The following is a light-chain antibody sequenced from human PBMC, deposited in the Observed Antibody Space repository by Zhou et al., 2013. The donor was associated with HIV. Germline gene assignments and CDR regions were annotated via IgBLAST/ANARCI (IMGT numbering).Light chain of an antibody. CDR3: QQYGSSPMT. CDR1: QTVSSSS. V-gene: IGKV3-20*01. J-gene: IGKJ5*01. CDR2: GAS. Sequence: EIVLTQSPGTLSLSPGERATLSCRASQTVSSSSLAWYQQKPGQAPRVLIYGASRRATGIPDRFSGSGSGTDFTLTITRLEPEDFAMYYCQQYGSSPMTFGQGTRLETK.